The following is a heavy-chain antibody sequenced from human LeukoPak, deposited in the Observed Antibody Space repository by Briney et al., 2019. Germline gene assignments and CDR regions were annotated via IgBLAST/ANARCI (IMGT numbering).Heavy chain of an antibody. D-gene: IGHD4-23*01. CDR3: ARDQGYGGNSSRYYYYMDV. V-gene: IGHV3-30-3*01. Sequence: GRSLRLSCAASGFTFSSYAMHWVSQAPGKGLEWVAVISYDGSNKYYADSVKGRFTISRDNSKNTLYLQMNSLRAEDTAVYYCARDQGYGGNSSRYYYYMDVWGKGTTVTVSS. J-gene: IGHJ6*03. CDR1: GFTFSSYA. CDR2: ISYDGSNK.